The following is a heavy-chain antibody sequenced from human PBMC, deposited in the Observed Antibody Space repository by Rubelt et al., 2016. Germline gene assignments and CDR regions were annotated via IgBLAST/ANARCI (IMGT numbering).Heavy chain of an antibody. CDR3: AKTNSIAAAVHYYFDY. V-gene: IGHV3-74*01. D-gene: IGHD6-13*01. J-gene: IGHJ4*02. Sequence: SYADSVKGRFTISRDNAKNTLYLQMNSLRAEDTAVYYCAKTNSIAAAVHYYFDYWGQGTLVTVSS.